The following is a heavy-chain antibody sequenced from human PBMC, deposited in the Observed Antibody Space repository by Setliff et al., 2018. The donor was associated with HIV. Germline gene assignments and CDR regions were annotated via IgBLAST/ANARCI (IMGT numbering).Heavy chain of an antibody. V-gene: IGHV4-39*01. D-gene: IGHD2-2*01. J-gene: IGHJ6*03. CDR3: ARTKDCSSSSCPGTHHYYYMDV. CDR1: GGSISSDYYF. CDR2: IYYSGST. Sequence: SETLSLTCTVSGGSISSDYYFWGWIRQPPGKGLEGIGTIYYSGSTYFNPSLKSRLTISVDTSKNQFSLKLSSVTAADTAVYYCARTKDCSSSSCPGTHHYYYMDVWGKGTTVTV.